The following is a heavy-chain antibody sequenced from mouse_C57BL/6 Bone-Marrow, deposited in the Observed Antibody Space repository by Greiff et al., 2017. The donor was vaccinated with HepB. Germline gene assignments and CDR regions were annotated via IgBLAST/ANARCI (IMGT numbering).Heavy chain of an antibody. D-gene: IGHD1-1*01. Sequence: VQLVESGAELVRPGTSVKVSCKASGYAFTNYLIEWVKQRPGQGLEWIGVINPGSGGTNYNEKFKGKATLTADKSSSTAYMQLSSLTSEDSAVYFCARKRELDYYGSRHWYFDVWGTGTTVTVSS. J-gene: IGHJ1*03. CDR2: INPGSGGT. CDR1: GYAFTNYL. CDR3: ARKRELDYYGSRHWYFDV. V-gene: IGHV1-54*01.